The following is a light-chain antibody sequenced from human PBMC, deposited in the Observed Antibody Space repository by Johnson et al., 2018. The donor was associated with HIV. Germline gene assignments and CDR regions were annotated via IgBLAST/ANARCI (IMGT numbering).Light chain of an antibody. CDR3: GTWETSLRAGLLYV. CDR1: SSNIGNNY. Sequence: QAVLTQPPSVSAAPGQKVTISCSGSSSNIGNNYVYWYQQHPGTAPKLLIYDNDKRPSGTPDRFSGSKSATSATLGITGLQTEDEADYYCGTWETSLRAGLLYVVGPGTKVTGL. V-gene: IGLV1-51*01. CDR2: DND. J-gene: IGLJ1*01.